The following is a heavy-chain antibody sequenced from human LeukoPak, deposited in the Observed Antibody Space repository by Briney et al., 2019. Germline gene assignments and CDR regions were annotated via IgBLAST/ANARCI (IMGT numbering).Heavy chain of an antibody. J-gene: IGHJ4*02. D-gene: IGHD3-22*01. V-gene: IGHV4-61*02. CDR1: GGSISSGSYY. CDR2: IYTSGST. CDR3: AREMSVRYYDSSGYNY. Sequence: SQTLSLTCTVSGGSISSGSYYWSWIRQPAGKGLEWIGRIYTSGSTNYNPSLKSRVTISVDTSKNQFSLKLSSVTAADTAVYYCAREMSVRYYDSSGYNYWGQGTLVTVSS.